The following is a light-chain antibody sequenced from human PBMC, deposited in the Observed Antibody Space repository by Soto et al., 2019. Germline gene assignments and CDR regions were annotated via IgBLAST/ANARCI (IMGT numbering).Light chain of an antibody. J-gene: IGKJ2*01. V-gene: IGKV1-5*03. CDR2: EAS. Sequence: DIQMTQSPSTLSASVGDRVTITCRASQSISRCLAWYQQKPGKAPKLLIYEASSLESGVPSSFSGSASGTEFSLTISSLHPDDFASYYCQQYYSYPYTFGQGTKLEIK. CDR1: QSISRC. CDR3: QQYYSYPYT.